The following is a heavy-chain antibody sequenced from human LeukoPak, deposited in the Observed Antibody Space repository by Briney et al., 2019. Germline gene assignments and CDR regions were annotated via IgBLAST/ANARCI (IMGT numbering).Heavy chain of an antibody. CDR2: ISGSSTDI. D-gene: IGHD3-22*01. Sequence: GGSLRLSRAASGFTFSNYAMNWVRQAPGKGLEWVSSISGSSTDIYYADSVKGRFTISRDNAKNSLYLQMKSLRAEDTAVYYCARRGYYDSSGYDYWGQGTLVTVSS. J-gene: IGHJ4*02. CDR3: ARRGYYDSSGYDY. V-gene: IGHV3-21*01. CDR1: GFTFSNYA.